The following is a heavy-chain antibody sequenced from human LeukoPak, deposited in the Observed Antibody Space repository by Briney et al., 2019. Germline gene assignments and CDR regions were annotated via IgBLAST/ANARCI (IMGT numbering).Heavy chain of an antibody. CDR3: ARAMTPFSPSDY. J-gene: IGHJ4*02. Sequence: ASVKASCKASGGTLSSYAISWVRQAPGQGLEWMGRIIPILGIANYAQKFQGRVTITADKSTSTAYMELSSLRSEDTAVYYCARAMTPFSPSDYWGQGTLVTVSS. D-gene: IGHD2-15*01. V-gene: IGHV1-69*04. CDR2: IIPILGIA. CDR1: GGTLSSYA.